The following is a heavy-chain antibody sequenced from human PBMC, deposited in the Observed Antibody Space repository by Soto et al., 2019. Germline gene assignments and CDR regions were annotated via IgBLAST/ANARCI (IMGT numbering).Heavy chain of an antibody. CDR1: GGPFISYA. CDR3: AREGRGSYGLP. D-gene: IGHD3-16*01. J-gene: IGHJ5*02. V-gene: IGHV1-69*13. Sequence: VKVSCKASGGPFISYAIIWVRQAPGQGLEWMGGIIPIFGTANYAQKFQGRVTITADESTSTAYMELSSLRSEDTAVYYCAREGRGSYGLPWGQGTLVTVSS. CDR2: IIPIFGTA.